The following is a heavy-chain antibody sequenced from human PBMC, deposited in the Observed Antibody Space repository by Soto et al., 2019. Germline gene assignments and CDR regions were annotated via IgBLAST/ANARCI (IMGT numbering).Heavy chain of an antibody. D-gene: IGHD6-13*01. J-gene: IGHJ6*02. CDR2: INHSGST. V-gene: IGHV4-34*01. CDR1: GGSFSGYY. Sequence: SETLSLTCCVYGGSFSGYYWCWIRQPPGKGLEWIGEINHSGSTNYNPSLKSRVTISVDTSKNQFSLKLSSVTAADTAVYYCARGTPYSSSWYSGDYYYGMDVWGQGTTVTVSS. CDR3: ARGTPYSSSWYSGDYYYGMDV.